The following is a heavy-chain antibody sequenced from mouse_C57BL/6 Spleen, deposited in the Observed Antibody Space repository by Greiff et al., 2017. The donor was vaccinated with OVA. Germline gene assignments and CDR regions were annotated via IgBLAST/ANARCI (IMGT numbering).Heavy chain of an antibody. V-gene: IGHV3-6*01. J-gene: IGHJ2*01. D-gene: IGHD2-1*01. Sequence: VQLKESGPGLVKPSQSLSLTCSVTGYSITSGYYWNWIRQFPGNKLEWMGYISYDGSNNYNPSLKNRISITRDTSKNQFFLKLNSVTTEDTATYYCARGGIYYGNYVGDYWGQGTTLTVSS. CDR3: ARGGIYYGNYVGDY. CDR2: ISYDGSN. CDR1: GYSITSGYY.